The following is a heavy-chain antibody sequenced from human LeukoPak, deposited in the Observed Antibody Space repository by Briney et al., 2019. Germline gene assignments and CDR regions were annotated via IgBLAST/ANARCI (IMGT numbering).Heavy chain of an antibody. D-gene: IGHD1-26*01. V-gene: IGHV3-13*01. J-gene: IGHJ4*02. CDR2: LGIAGDT. CDR1: GFTVSSYA. CDR3: ARQKQSHGNFDC. Sequence: PGGSLRLSCAASGFTVSSYAMHWVRQPLGKGLEWVSALGIAGDTFYPCSVKGRFTISRENAKNSLYLQMNSLRAEDTAMYYCARQKQSHGNFDCWGQGTLVTVSS.